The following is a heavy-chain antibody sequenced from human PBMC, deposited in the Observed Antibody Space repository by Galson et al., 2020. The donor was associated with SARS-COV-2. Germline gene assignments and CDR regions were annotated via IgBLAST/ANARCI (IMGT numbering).Heavy chain of an antibody. CDR2: ISSSGSTI. V-gene: IGHV3-11*01. D-gene: IGHD3-22*01. J-gene: IGHJ6*02. Sequence: GGSLRLSCAASGFTFRDYYMSWIRQAPGKGLEWVSYISSSGSTIYYADSVKGRFTISRDNAKNSLYLQMNSLRAEDTAVYYCARDSMVMVREDYYDSSGYYYGMDVWGQGTTVTVSS. CDR1: GFTFRDYY. CDR3: ARDSMVMVREDYYDSSGYYYGMDV.